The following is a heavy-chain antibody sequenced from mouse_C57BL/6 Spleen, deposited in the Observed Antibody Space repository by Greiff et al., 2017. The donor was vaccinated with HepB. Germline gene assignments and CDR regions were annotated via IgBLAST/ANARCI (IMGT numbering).Heavy chain of an antibody. J-gene: IGHJ1*03. D-gene: IGHD1-1*01. Sequence: EVKLMESGGGLVQPGGSMKLSCAASGFTFSDAWMDWVRQSPEKGLEWVAEIRNKANNHATYYAESVKGRFTISRDDSKSSVYLQMNSLRAEDTGIYYCTRITTVVATRYFDVWGTGTTVTVSS. V-gene: IGHV6-6*01. CDR3: TRITTVVATRYFDV. CDR1: GFTFSDAW. CDR2: IRNKANNHAT.